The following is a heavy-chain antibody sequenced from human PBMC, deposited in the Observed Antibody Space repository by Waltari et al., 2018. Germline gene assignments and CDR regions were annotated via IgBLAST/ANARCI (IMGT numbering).Heavy chain of an antibody. CDR3: AREATVDYSNWYCFDY. J-gene: IGHJ4*02. V-gene: IGHV1-69*12. CDR2: IIPIFGTA. CDR1: VGTFSSYA. Sequence: QVQLVQSGAEVKKPGSSVKVSCKASVGTFSSYAISWVRQAPGQGLEWMGGIIPIFGTANYARKFQGRGTITADESTSTAYMELSSLRSEDTAVYYCAREATVDYSNWYCFDYWGQGTLVTVSS. D-gene: IGHD4-4*01.